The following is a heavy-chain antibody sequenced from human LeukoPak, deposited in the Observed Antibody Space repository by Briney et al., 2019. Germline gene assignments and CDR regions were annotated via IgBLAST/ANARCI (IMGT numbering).Heavy chain of an antibody. CDR1: GFTFSDYY. D-gene: IGHD1-14*01. V-gene: IGHV3-11*01. J-gene: IGHJ6*02. CDR2: ISSSGRLM. Sequence: KAGGSLRLSCAASGFTFSDYYIYWIRQAPGKGLEWVSHISSSGRLMQYADSVKGRFTITRDNAQNFMSLQMNSLKPEDTAVYYCARDTNNGLDVWGRGTTVTVSS. CDR3: ARDTNNGLDV.